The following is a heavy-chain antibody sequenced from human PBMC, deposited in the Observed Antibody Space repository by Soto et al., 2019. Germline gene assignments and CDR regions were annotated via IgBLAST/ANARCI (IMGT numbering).Heavy chain of an antibody. CDR2: IYHSGST. CDR3: ARGGNDLIYYYYGMDV. J-gene: IGHJ6*02. CDR1: GGSISSGGYS. V-gene: IGHV4-30-2*01. Sequence: NPSETLSLTCAVSGGSISSGGYSWSWIRQPPGKGLEWIGYIYHSGSTYYNPSLKSRVTISVDRSKNQFSLKLSSVTAADTAVYYCARGGNDLIYYYYGMDVWGQGTTVTVSS. D-gene: IGHD1-1*01.